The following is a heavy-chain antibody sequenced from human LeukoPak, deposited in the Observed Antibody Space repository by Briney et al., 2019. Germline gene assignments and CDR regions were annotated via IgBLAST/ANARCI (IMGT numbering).Heavy chain of an antibody. V-gene: IGHV3-7*01. CDR3: ARFGDYEFYYYYGMDV. CDR1: GFTFSSYW. Sequence: GGSLLLSCAASGFTFSSYWMSWVRPAPGKGLEWVANIKQDGSEKYYVDSVKGRFTISRDNAKNSLYLQMNSLRAEDTAVYYCARFGDYEFYYYYGMDVWGQGTTVTVSS. D-gene: IGHD4-17*01. CDR2: IKQDGSEK. J-gene: IGHJ6*02.